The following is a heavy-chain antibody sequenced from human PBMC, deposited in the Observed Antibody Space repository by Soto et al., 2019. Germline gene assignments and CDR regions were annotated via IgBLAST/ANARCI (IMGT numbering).Heavy chain of an antibody. Sequence: GGSLRLSCAASGFIFKMYWMHWVRQSPGKGLVWISRIYNDGTYSDYADSVRGRFTISRDNVNDTLYLQMNNLRAGDSGLYYCTRGPRPISTGTGAYWGQGTQVTVSS. J-gene: IGHJ4*02. CDR3: TRGPRPISTGTGAY. CDR1: GFIFKMYW. D-gene: IGHD3-10*01. V-gene: IGHV3-74*01. CDR2: IYNDGTYS.